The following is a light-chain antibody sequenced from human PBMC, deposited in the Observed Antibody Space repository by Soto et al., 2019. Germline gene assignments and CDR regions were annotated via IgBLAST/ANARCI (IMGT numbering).Light chain of an antibody. CDR3: PQSYITPRT. CDR2: AAS. Sequence: IQMTQSPSSLSASVGDRVTLTCRASQSISIYLNGYQQKPRKAPQLLIYAASSLQSGVPSRFSGSGSGTDFTLTISSLQPEDFAPDYSPQSYITPRTSGQ. J-gene: IGKJ1*01. V-gene: IGKV1-39*01. CDR1: QSISIY.